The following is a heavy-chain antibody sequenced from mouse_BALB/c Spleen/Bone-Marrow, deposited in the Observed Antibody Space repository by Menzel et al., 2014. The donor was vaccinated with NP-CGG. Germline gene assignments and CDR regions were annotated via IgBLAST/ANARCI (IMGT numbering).Heavy chain of an antibody. CDR2: VNPYNGGT. D-gene: IGHD2-3*01. CDR3: ARPIYDGYSAAMDY. Sequence: EVQLQESGPDLVKPGASVKISCKASGYTFTGYYMHWGKQSHGKSLEWIGRVNPYNGGTSYNQKFKDKAILTVDKSSSTAYMELRSLTSEDSAVYYCARPIYDGYSAAMDYWGQGTSVTVSS. J-gene: IGHJ4*01. CDR1: GYTFTGYY. V-gene: IGHV1-26*01.